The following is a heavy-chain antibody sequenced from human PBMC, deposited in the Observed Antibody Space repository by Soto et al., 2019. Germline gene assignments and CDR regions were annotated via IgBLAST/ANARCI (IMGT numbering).Heavy chain of an antibody. CDR1: GYTFTSYG. V-gene: IGHV1-18*01. J-gene: IGHJ5*02. CDR2: ISAYNGNT. D-gene: IGHD6-13*01. CDR3: ARAPRSSWYAP. Sequence: QVQLVQSGAEVKKPGASVKVSCKASGYTFTSYGISWVRQAPGQGLEWMGWISAYNGNTNYAQKLQGRVTMTTDTSTRTAYMKLRSLSSDDTAVYYCARAPRSSWYAPWSQGTLVTVSS.